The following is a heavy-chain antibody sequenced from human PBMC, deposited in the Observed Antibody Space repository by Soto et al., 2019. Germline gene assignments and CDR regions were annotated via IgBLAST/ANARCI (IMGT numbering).Heavy chain of an antibody. CDR1: GDSISSGYY. CDR3: ALRAEPSMVTYFDY. Sequence: SETLSLTCAVSGDSISSGYYWAWIRQPPGKGLEWIGSIYHSGTTYYNPSLKSRVTISVDTSKNQFSLKLSSVTAADTAVYYCALRAEPSMVTYFDYWGQGALVTVSS. V-gene: IGHV4-38-2*01. CDR2: IYHSGTT. J-gene: IGHJ4*02. D-gene: IGHD3-10*01.